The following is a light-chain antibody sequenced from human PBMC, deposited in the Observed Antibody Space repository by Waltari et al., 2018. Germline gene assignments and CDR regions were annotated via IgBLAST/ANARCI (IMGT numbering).Light chain of an antibody. CDR3: QQYGSSPYT. V-gene: IGKV3-20*01. Sequence: ESVLTQSPGTQSLCQGERVTLSCKASQTIKSSHLAWYQQKAGQAPRLLIYGASSRATGIPDRFSGGGSGTDFTLTINRLQPEDFAVYHCQQYGSSPYTFGQGTKLAIK. J-gene: IGKJ2*01. CDR1: QTIKSSH. CDR2: GAS.